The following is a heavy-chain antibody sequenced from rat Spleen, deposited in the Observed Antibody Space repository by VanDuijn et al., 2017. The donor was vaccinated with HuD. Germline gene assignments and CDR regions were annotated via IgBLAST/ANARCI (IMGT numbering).Heavy chain of an antibody. V-gene: IGHV6-6*01. CDR1: GFTFSTAW. Sequence: EVQVLESGGGLVQPGNSLKLSCATSGFTFSTAWMYWYRQFPEKRLEWVARIKAKSNNYATDYTESVKGRFTISRDDSKSSIYLQLNSVTTEDTATYYCARSVGDYYWYFDFWGPGTMVTVSS. CDR3: ARSVGDYYWYFDF. D-gene: IGHD4-6*01. J-gene: IGHJ1*01. CDR2: IKAKSNNYAT.